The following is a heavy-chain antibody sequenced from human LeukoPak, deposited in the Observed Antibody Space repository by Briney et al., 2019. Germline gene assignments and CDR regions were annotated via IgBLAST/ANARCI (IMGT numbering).Heavy chain of an antibody. CDR1: GFTFSSYW. V-gene: IGHV3-7*01. CDR2: IKQDGSEK. Sequence: PGGSLRLSCAASGFTFSSYWMSWVRQAPGKGLEWVANIKQDGSEKYYVDSVKGRFTISRDNAKNSLYLQMNSLRAEDTAVYYCARGRSGWYSGWFDPWGQGTLVTVSS. CDR3: ARGRSGWYSGWFDP. J-gene: IGHJ5*02. D-gene: IGHD6-19*01.